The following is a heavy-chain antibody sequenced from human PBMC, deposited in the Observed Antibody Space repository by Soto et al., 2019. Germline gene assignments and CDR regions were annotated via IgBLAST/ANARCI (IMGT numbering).Heavy chain of an antibody. D-gene: IGHD3-3*01. CDR1: GGSFSGYY. CDR2: INHSGST. CDR3: ARGRRYDFWSGYYGSRLNWFDP. J-gene: IGHJ5*02. V-gene: IGHV4-34*01. Sequence: SETLSLTCAVYGGSFSGYYWSWIRQPPGKGLEWIGEINHSGSTNYNPSLKSRVTISVDTSKSQFSLKLSSVTAADTAVYYCARGRRYDFWSGYYGSRLNWFDPWGQGTLVTVSS.